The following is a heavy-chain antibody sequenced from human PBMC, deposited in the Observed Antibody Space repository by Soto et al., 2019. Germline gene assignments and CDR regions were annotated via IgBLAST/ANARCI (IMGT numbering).Heavy chain of an antibody. D-gene: IGHD2-21*01. CDR3: ARERADIVVAPVATSGMDV. CDR1: GFAFGSHG. Sequence: QVQLVESGGGVVQPGRSLKLSCIGSGFAFGSHGMHWVRQVSGKGLEWVAVISHDGQNQYYRDSVKGRLTISRDNSKNSLYLEVNSLRVEDTAVYHCARERADIVVAPVATSGMDVWGQGTAVTVSS. CDR2: ISHDGQNQ. J-gene: IGHJ6*02. V-gene: IGHV3-30*03.